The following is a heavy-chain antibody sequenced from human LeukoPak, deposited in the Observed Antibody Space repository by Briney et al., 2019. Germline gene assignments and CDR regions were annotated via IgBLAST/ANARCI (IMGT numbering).Heavy chain of an antibody. V-gene: IGHV3-30*18. CDR1: GFTFSFYG. D-gene: IGHD2-2*01. J-gene: IGHJ4*02. CDR3: AKPLGYCSSTSCYPLGY. CDR2: ISYDGSNK. Sequence: PGRSLRLSCAASGFTFSFYGMPWVRQAPCTCLPLVAVISYDGSNKYYADSVKGRFTISRDNSKNTLYLQMNSLRAEDAAVYYCAKPLGYCSSTSCYPLGYWGQGTLVTVSS.